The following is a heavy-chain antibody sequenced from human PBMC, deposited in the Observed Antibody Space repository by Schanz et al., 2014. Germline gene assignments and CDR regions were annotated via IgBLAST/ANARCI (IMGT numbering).Heavy chain of an antibody. Sequence: QVQLQESGPGLVKPSQTLSLTCAVSGGSISSGGYSWNWIRQPPGKGLEWIVYIYYSGSTYYNPSLERRVTISVDTSKNQFSLKLSSVTAADTAVYYCARGGRTTYNYYYGMDVWGQGTTVTVSS. D-gene: IGHD1-1*01. CDR3: ARGGRTTYNYYYGMDV. V-gene: IGHV4-30-4*07. CDR2: IYYSGST. J-gene: IGHJ6*02. CDR1: GGSISSGGYS.